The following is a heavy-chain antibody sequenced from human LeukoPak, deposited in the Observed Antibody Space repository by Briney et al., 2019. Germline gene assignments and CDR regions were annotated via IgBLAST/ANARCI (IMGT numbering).Heavy chain of an antibody. Sequence: GGSLRLSCAASGFTFSDYYMSWIRQAPGKGLEWVSSISSSSSYIYYADSVKGRFTISRDNAKNSLYLQLNSLRAEDTAVYYCARDIVYDILTGYYVRAYYGMDVWGQGTTVTVSS. J-gene: IGHJ6*02. D-gene: IGHD3-9*01. CDR3: ARDIVYDILTGYYVRAYYGMDV. CDR2: ISSSSSYI. CDR1: GFTFSDYY. V-gene: IGHV3-11*06.